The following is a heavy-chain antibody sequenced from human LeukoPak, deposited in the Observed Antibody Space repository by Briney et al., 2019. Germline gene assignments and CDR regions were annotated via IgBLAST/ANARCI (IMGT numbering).Heavy chain of an antibody. V-gene: IGHV4-39*07. CDR2: IYYSGST. D-gene: IGHD7-27*01. J-gene: IGHJ6*02. Sequence: PSETLSLTCTVSGGSISSSSYYWGWIRQPPGKGLEWIGSIYYSGSTYYNPSLKSRVTISVDTSKNQFSLKLSSVTAADTAVYYCAREVRAPNRGLGPNYYYYGMDVWGQGTTVTVSS. CDR1: GGSISSSSYY. CDR3: AREVRAPNRGLGPNYYYYGMDV.